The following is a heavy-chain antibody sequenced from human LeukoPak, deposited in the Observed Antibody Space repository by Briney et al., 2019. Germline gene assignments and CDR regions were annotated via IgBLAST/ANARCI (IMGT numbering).Heavy chain of an antibody. CDR3: ARGAGYSSSRRKNYYYGMDV. V-gene: IGHV1-18*01. D-gene: IGHD6-6*01. CDR2: SSAYNGDT. Sequence: ASVKVSCKASGYSFNSNGISWVRQAPGQGLEWMGWSSAYNGDTNYAQKLQGRVTMTTDRSTSTAYMELRSLRSDDTAVYYCARGAGYSSSRRKNYYYGMDVWGQGTTVTVSS. J-gene: IGHJ6*02. CDR1: GYSFNSNG.